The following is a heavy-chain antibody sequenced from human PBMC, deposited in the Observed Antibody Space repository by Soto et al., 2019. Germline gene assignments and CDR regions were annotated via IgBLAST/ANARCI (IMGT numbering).Heavy chain of an antibody. Sequence: QVQLVESGGGVVQPGRSLRLSCAVSGVTVSNYGMHWVRQAPGKGLEWVAVISRDGGTKYYADPVKGRFTISRDNSRNTLVLEMNSLRSDDMAVYYCTGEVASGYWGQGTLVTVSS. D-gene: IGHD2-8*02. V-gene: IGHV3-30*03. CDR3: TGEVASGY. J-gene: IGHJ4*02. CDR2: ISRDGGTK. CDR1: GVTVSNYG.